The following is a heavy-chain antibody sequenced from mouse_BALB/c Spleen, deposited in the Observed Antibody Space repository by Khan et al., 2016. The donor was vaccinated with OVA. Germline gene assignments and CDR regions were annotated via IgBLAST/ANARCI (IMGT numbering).Heavy chain of an antibody. CDR3: TRGGGGNRFAY. V-gene: IGHV1S137*01. CDR2: ISTYYGHA. J-gene: IGHJ3*01. Sequence: VRLQQSGAELVRPGVSVKISCKGSGYTFTDFTMHWVRQSHALSLEWIGVISTYYGHASYNQKFKDKATMTVDKSSSTAYMELARLTSEDSAVYDCTRGGGGNRFAYWGQGTLVTVSA. CDR1: GYTFTDFT.